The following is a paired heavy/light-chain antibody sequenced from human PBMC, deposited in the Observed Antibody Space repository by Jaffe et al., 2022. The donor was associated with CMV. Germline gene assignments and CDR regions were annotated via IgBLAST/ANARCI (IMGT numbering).Light chain of an antibody. Sequence: DIQMTQSPSSLSASVGDRVTITCRASQSISSYLNWYQQKPGKAPKLLIYAASSLQSGVPSRFSGSGSGTDFTLTISSLQPEDFATYYCQQSYSTLVSFGPGTKVDIK. CDR3: QQSYSTLVS. J-gene: IGKJ3*01. V-gene: IGKV1-39*01. CDR2: AAS. CDR1: QSISSY.
Heavy chain of an antibody. CDR3: AKVGPKYYYDSSAGDYFDY. CDR1: GFTFDDYA. D-gene: IGHD3-22*01. CDR2: ISWNSGSI. V-gene: IGHV3-9*01. Sequence: EVQLVESGGGLVQPGRSLRLSCAASGFTFDDYAMHWVRQAPGKGLEWVSGISWNSGSIGYADSVKGRFTISRDNAKNSLYLQMNSLRAEDTALYYCAKVGPKYYYDSSAGDYFDYWGQGTLVTVSS. J-gene: IGHJ4*02.